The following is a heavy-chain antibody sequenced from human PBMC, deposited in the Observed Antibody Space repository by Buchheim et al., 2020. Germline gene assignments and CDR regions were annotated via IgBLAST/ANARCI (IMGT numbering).Heavy chain of an antibody. D-gene: IGHD1-26*01. Sequence: QVQLVESGGGVVQPGRSLRLSCAASGFTFSSYGMHWVRQAPGKGLEWVAVISYDGSNKYYADSVKGRFTISRDNSKNTLYLQMNSLRAEDTAVYYCAKDRRVGARHYYYGMDVWGQGTT. J-gene: IGHJ6*02. CDR3: AKDRRVGARHYYYGMDV. CDR2: ISYDGSNK. V-gene: IGHV3-30*18. CDR1: GFTFSSYG.